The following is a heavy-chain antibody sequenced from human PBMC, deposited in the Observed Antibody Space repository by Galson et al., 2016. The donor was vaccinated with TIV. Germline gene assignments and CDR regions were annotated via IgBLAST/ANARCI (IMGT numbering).Heavy chain of an antibody. CDR3: ARHHLSFCGAIGCYRGWCDP. CDR2: VYYSGNT. D-gene: IGHD2-2*01. V-gene: IGHV4-39*01. CDR1: GASITDSHYY. J-gene: IGHJ5*02. Sequence: SETLSLTCSVSGASITDSHYYWGWMRQPPGKGLEWIGTVYYSGNTYYNPALKSRLTISVDMSKNQFSLELTSVTASDTAIYYCARHHLSFCGAIGCYRGWCDPWGQGILVTVSS.